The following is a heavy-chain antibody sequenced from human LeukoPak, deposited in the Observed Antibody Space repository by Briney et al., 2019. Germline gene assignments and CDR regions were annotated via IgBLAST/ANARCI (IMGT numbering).Heavy chain of an antibody. CDR3: TSDYYDSSGYYPGY. V-gene: IGHV3-15*01. D-gene: IGHD3-22*01. CDR2: IKSKTDGGTT. J-gene: IGHJ4*02. Sequence: GGSLRLSCAASGFTFSNAWMSWVRQAPGKGLEWVGRIKSKTDGGTTDYAAPVKGRFTISRDDSKNTLYLQKNSLKTEDTAVYYCTSDYYDSSGYYPGYWGQGTLVTVSS. CDR1: GFTFSNAW.